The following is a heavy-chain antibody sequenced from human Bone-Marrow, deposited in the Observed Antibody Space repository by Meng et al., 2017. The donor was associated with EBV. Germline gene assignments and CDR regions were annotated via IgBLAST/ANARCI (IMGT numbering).Heavy chain of an antibody. J-gene: IGHJ4*02. CDR2: IHGYSANT. Sequence: QIQLVQSGGDVQKPGASVRVSCKTSGYTFSSFTLNWVRQVPGQGFEWVGWIHGYSANTHYAQKFHGRVNMSTDTSTDTSYMELKNLRPDDTAIYYCVRFSNYVLDHWGQGTLVTVSS. V-gene: IGHV1-18*01. CDR1: GYTFSSFT. D-gene: IGHD3-10*01. CDR3: VRFSNYVLDH.